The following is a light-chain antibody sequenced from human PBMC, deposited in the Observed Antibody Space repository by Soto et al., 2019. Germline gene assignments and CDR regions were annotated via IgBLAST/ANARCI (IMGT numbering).Light chain of an antibody. CDR3: QHYNSYPEA. J-gene: IGKJ1*01. Sequence: DIQMPQSPSTLSGSVGDRGTIPCRASQTISSWLAWYQQKPGKAPKLMIYKASTLKSGVPSRFSGSGSGTEFTLTISSLQPDDFATYYCQHYNSYPEALGQGTKVDIK. V-gene: IGKV1-5*03. CDR1: QTISSW. CDR2: KAS.